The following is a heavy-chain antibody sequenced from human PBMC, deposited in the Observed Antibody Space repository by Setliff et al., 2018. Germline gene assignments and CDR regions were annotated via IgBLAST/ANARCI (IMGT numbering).Heavy chain of an antibody. CDR3: ARVDDVGSGYENWIDP. J-gene: IGHJ5*02. CDR1: GVSITTFY. V-gene: IGHV4-59*12. D-gene: IGHD3-22*01. Sequence: SETLSLTCNVSGVSITTFYWTWIRQPPGKGLEWIGFITYSGSANYHPSLKSRVTISLDASKNQFSLKPSSVTAADTAVYYCARVDDVGSGYENWIDPWGRGTLVTVSS. CDR2: ITYSGSA.